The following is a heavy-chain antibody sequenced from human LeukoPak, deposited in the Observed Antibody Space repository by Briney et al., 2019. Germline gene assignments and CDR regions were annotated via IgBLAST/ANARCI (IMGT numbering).Heavy chain of an antibody. CDR3: AKAYYYGSGSYYVAFDC. D-gene: IGHD3-10*01. V-gene: IGHV3-21*04. CDR2: ISSSSSYI. Sequence: GGSLRLSCAASGFTFSSYSMNWVRQAPGKGLEWVSSISSSSSYIYYADSVKGRFTISRDNSENTLHLQMNSLRAEDTAVYYCAKAYYYGSGSYYVAFDCWGQGTLVTVSS. CDR1: GFTFSSYS. J-gene: IGHJ4*02.